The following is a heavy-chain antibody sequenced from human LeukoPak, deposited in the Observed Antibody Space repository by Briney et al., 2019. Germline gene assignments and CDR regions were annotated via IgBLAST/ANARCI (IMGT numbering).Heavy chain of an antibody. CDR1: GFTLSDYY. CDR3: AKAVAGTRLDY. V-gene: IGHV3-11*01. Sequence: GGSLRLSCAASGFTLSDYYMSWIRQAPGKGLEWVSYISSSGSTIYYADSVKGRFTISRDNSKNSLYLQMNSLRAEDTAVYYCAKAVAGTRLDYWGQGTLVTVSS. J-gene: IGHJ4*02. D-gene: IGHD6-19*01. CDR2: ISSSGSTI.